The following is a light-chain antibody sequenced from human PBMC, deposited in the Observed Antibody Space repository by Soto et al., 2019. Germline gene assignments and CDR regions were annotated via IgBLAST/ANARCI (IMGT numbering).Light chain of an antibody. V-gene: IGLV1-40*01. CDR1: SSNIGAGYD. CDR2: GSI. J-gene: IGLJ2*01. Sequence: QSVLTQPPSVSGAPGQRVTISCTGNSSNIGAGYDVHWYQHLPGTAPKLLIYGSINRPSGVPDRFSVSKSGTSASLAITGLQADDEADYYGQSYDSSLSGVVFGGGTKLTVL. CDR3: QSYDSSLSGVV.